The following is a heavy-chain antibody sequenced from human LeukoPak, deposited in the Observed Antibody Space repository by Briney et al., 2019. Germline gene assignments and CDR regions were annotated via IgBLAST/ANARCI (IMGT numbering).Heavy chain of an antibody. D-gene: IGHD4-17*01. CDR1: GFTFSNAW. Sequence: KAGGSLRLSCAASGFTFSNAWMSWVRQAPGKGLEWVGRIKSKTDGGTTDYAAPVKGRFTISRDNSKNTLYLQMNSLRAEDTAVYYCAKGDYGDPIFDYWGQGTLVTVSS. V-gene: IGHV3-15*01. J-gene: IGHJ4*02. CDR2: IKSKTDGGTT. CDR3: AKGDYGDPIFDY.